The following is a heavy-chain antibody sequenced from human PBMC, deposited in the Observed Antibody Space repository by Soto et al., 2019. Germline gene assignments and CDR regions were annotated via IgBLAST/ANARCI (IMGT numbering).Heavy chain of an antibody. Sequence: SETLSLTCTVSGGSISSYYWSWIRQPPGKGLEWIGYIYYSGSTNYNPSLKSRVTISVDTSKNQFSLKLSSVTAADTAVYYCARLPYRFGELFSVKVVDYYYMDVWGKGTTVTVSS. CDR2: IYYSGST. CDR1: GGSISSYY. J-gene: IGHJ6*03. V-gene: IGHV4-59*08. D-gene: IGHD3-10*01. CDR3: ARLPYRFGELFSVKVVDYYYMDV.